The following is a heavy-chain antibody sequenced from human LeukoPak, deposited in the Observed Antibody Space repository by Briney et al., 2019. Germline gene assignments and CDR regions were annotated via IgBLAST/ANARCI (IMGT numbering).Heavy chain of an antibody. CDR3: ARAPTVSYFDY. V-gene: IGHV4-59*01. CDR2: IYYSGST. CDR1: GGSFSGYY. J-gene: IGHJ4*02. Sequence: SETLSLTCAVYGGSFSGYYWSWIRQPPGKGLEWIGYIYYSGSTNYNPSLKSRVTISVDTSKNQFSLKLSSVTAADTAVYYCARAPTVSYFDYWGQGTLVTVSS.